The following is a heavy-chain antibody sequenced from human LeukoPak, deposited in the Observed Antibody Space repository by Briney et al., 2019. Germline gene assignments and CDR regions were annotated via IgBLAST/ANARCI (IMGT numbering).Heavy chain of an antibody. J-gene: IGHJ6*03. CDR2: ISSLGVST. V-gene: IGHV3-23*01. Sequence: AGGSLRLSCADSEFTFSSYTVNWVRQAPGKGLEWVSGISSLGVSTYYADSVRGRFTISRDNSESTVHLQMDSLGTEDTAVYYCTRMPSTEIYYFYYMDVWGKGTTVTVSS. D-gene: IGHD2-2*01. CDR3: TRMPSTEIYYFYYMDV. CDR1: EFTFSSYT.